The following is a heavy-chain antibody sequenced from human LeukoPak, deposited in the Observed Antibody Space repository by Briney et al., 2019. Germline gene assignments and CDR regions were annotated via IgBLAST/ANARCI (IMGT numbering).Heavy chain of an antibody. V-gene: IGHV4-39*05. J-gene: IGHJ4*02. CDR2: IYYSGST. Sequence: SETPSLTCTVSGGSISSSSYYWGWIRQPPGKGLEWIGSIYYSGSTYYNPSLKSRVTISVDTSKNQFSLKLSSVTAADTAVYYCTAGRSDYFDFWGQGTLVTVSP. D-gene: IGHD6-25*01. CDR3: TAGRSDYFDF. CDR1: GGSISSSSYY.